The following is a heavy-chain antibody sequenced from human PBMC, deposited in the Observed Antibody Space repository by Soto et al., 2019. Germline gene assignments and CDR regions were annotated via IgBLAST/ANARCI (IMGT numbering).Heavy chain of an antibody. Sequence: ASVKVSCKASGYTFTSYAMHWVRQAPGQRLEWMGWINAGNGNTKYSQKFQGRVTIIRDTSASTAYMELSSLRFEDTAVYYCGRGASPLIDYWGQGTLVTVSS. CDR3: GRGASPLIDY. CDR2: INAGNGNT. CDR1: GYTFTSYA. D-gene: IGHD1-26*01. V-gene: IGHV1-3*01. J-gene: IGHJ4*02.